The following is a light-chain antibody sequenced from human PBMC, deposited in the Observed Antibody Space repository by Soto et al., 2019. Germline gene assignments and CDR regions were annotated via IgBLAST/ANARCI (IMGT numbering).Light chain of an antibody. J-gene: IGLJ2*01. CDR3: QSYDSSTVV. CDR2: EDN. Sequence: NFMLTQPHSVPESPGKTVIISCTRSIGAIASNSVQWYQQRPGSAPTTVIYEDNQRPSGVPDRFSGSTDGSSNSASLTISGLQPEDEADYYCQSYDSSTVVFGGGTKLTVL. CDR1: IGAIASNS. V-gene: IGLV6-57*04.